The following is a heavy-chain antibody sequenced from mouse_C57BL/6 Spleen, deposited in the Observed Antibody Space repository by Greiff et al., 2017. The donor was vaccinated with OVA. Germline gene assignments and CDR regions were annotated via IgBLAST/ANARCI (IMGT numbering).Heavy chain of an antibody. CDR3: ARLITLYFDV. D-gene: IGHD1-1*01. CDR1: GYAFSSSW. V-gene: IGHV1-82*01. Sequence: QVQLQQSGPELVKPGASVKISCKASGYAFSSSWMNWVKQRPGKGLEWIGRIYPGDGDTNYNGKFKGKATLTADKSSSTAYMQLSSLTSEDSAVYFCARLITLYFDVWGTGTTVTVSS. CDR2: IYPGDGDT. J-gene: IGHJ1*03.